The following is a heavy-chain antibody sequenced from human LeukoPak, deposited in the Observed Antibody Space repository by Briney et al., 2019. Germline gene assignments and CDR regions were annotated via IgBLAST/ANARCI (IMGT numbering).Heavy chain of an antibody. D-gene: IGHD3-10*01. CDR1: GYTFTSYY. CDR2: INPSGGST. V-gene: IGHV1-46*01. J-gene: IGHJ4*02. Sequence: GASVKVSCKASGYTFTSYYVHWVRQPPGQGLEWMGIINPSGGSTRYAQKFEGRVTMTRDTSTSTVYRELSSLRSEDTAVYYCARGGDFGELFIFDYWGQGTLVTVSS. CDR3: ARGGDFGELFIFDY.